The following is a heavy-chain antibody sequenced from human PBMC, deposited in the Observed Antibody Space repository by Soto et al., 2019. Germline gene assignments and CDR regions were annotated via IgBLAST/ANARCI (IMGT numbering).Heavy chain of an antibody. D-gene: IGHD3-22*01. Sequence: GASVKVSCKASGGTFSSYAISWVRQAPGQGLEWMGGIIPIFGTANYAQKFQGRVTITADESTSTAYMELSSLRSEDTAVYYCARDWSREYYYDSSGYYFGASFGYWGQGTLVTVSS. CDR1: GGTFSSYA. CDR3: ARDWSREYYYDSSGYYFGASFGY. V-gene: IGHV1-69*13. J-gene: IGHJ4*02. CDR2: IIPIFGTA.